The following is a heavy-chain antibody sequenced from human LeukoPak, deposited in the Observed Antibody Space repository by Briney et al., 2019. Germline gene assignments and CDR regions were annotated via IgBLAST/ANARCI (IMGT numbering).Heavy chain of an antibody. J-gene: IGHJ4*02. CDR2: INHSGST. V-gene: IGHV4-34*01. CDR3: ARDWNRYAY. D-gene: IGHD1-1*01. Sequence: SETLSLTCAVYGGSFSGFSWSWIRQPPGKGLEWIGEINHSGSTNYNPSLKSRVTISVDTSKSQFSLYMDSVTAADTAVYYCARDWNRYAYWGQGTLVTVSS. CDR1: GGSFSGFS.